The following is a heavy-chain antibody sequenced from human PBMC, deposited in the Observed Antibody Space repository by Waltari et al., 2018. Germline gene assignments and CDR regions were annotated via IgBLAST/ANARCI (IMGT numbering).Heavy chain of an antibody. Sequence: QLQLHESGPGLVKPSETLSLSCPISGGSMTSNYWTWIRQPPGKELESIGYIHNTGTTKYNPSLKSRVTISMDTSKNQFSLKLSSVTAADTAMYYCARVPVMTPGGGPFDHWGQGILVTVSS. CDR1: GGSMTSNY. CDR3: ARVPVMTPGGGPFDH. J-gene: IGHJ4*02. CDR2: IHNTGTT. D-gene: IGHD3-16*01. V-gene: IGHV4-59*01.